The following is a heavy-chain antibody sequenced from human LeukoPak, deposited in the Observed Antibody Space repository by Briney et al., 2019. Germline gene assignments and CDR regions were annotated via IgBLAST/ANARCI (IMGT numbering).Heavy chain of an antibody. V-gene: IGHV1-69*06. Sequence: SVKVSCKVSEYTLTELSMHWVRQAPGQGLEWMGGIIPIFGTANYAQKFQGRVTITADKSTSTAYMELSSLRSEDTAVYYCARGGYGDYSKNFDYWGQGTLVTVSS. CDR1: EYTLTELS. CDR2: IIPIFGTA. J-gene: IGHJ4*02. D-gene: IGHD4-17*01. CDR3: ARGGYGDYSKNFDY.